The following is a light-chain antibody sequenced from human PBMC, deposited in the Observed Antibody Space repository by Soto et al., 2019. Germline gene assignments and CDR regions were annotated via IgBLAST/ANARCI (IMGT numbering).Light chain of an antibody. V-gene: IGKV1-33*01. CDR3: QEYDNLPRFT. CDR2: DAS. CDR1: QDISNY. J-gene: IGKJ3*01. Sequence: DIQMTQSPSSLSASVGDRVTITCQASQDISNYLNWYQQKPGKAPKLLIYDASNLETGVPSRFSGSGSGTDFTFTISSLQPEDIATYYCQEYDNLPRFTFGPGTIVDIK.